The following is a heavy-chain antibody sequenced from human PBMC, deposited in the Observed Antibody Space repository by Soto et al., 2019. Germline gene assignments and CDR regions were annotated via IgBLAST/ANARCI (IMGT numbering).Heavy chain of an antibody. Sequence: QVQLVQSGAEVKKPGASVKVSCKASGYTFTGYYMHWVRQAPGQGLEWMGGIIPIFGTANYAQKFQGRVTITADESTSTAYMELSSLRSEDTAVYYCARMDGAGARDYWGQGTLVTVSS. J-gene: IGHJ4*02. CDR3: ARMDGAGARDY. V-gene: IGHV1-69*01. CDR2: IIPIFGTA. CDR1: GYTFTGYY. D-gene: IGHD1-26*01.